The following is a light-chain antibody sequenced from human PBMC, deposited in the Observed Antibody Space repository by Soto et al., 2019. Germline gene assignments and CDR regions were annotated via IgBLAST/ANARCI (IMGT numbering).Light chain of an antibody. CDR2: AVS. V-gene: IGLV2-14*01. J-gene: IGLJ1*01. Sequence: QSALTQPASVSGSPGQSITISCTGTSSDVGSYNYVSWYQQHPGKAPKLMIYAVSNRPSGVSNRFSASKSGNTASLFISGLQAEDEADYYCSSYTSDSSYVFGSGTKLTGL. CDR3: SSYTSDSSYV. CDR1: SSDVGSYNY.